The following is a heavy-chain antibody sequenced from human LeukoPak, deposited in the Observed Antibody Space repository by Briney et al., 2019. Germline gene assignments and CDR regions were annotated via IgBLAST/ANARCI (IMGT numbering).Heavy chain of an antibody. J-gene: IGHJ3*02. CDR3: ARDSGGHNYALDGFDI. CDR2: ISSRGRTI. CDR1: GFTFSTSE. V-gene: IGHV3-48*03. Sequence: GGTLRLSCAASGFTFSTSEMNWVRQAPGKGLAWISYISSRGRTIFYADSVKGRFIISRDNAKNSLYLQMNSLRAEDTAVYYCARDSGGHNYALDGFDIWGQGTMVSVSS. D-gene: IGHD5-24*01.